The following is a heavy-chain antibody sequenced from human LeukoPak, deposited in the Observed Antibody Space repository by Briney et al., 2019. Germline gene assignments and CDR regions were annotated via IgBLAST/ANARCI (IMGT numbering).Heavy chain of an antibody. CDR3: AREDESSSSEVGVALDI. V-gene: IGHV1-46*01. CDR1: GYTFTTYY. J-gene: IGHJ3*02. D-gene: IGHD6-6*01. Sequence: ASVKVSCKATGYTFTTYYMHWVRQAPGQGLEWMGIINPSGGRTYYAQKFQDRVTMTSDTSTSTVYMELSGLKSDDTAFYYCAREDESSSSEVGVALDIWGQGTMVIVSS. CDR2: INPSGGRT.